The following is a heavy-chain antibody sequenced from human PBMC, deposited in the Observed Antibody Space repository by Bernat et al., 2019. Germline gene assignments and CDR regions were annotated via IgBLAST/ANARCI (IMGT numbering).Heavy chain of an antibody. Sequence: EVQLVESGGGFVQPGGSLRLSCAASGFTFSNYWMHWVRQAPGKGLVWVSRISSDGSTTSYVDSVTGRFTISRDNAKNTLILQMNSLSAEDTAVYFCAREGSDTPYNWFDPWGQGTLVTVSS. D-gene: IGHD5-18*01. V-gene: IGHV3-74*01. CDR3: AREGSDTPYNWFDP. CDR2: ISSDGSTT. CDR1: GFTFSNYW. J-gene: IGHJ5*02.